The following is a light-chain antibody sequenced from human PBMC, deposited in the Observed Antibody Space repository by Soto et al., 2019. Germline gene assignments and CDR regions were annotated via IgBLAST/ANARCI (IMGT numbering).Light chain of an antibody. CDR2: GAS. CDR1: QSLSSSY. J-gene: IGKJ2*01. V-gene: IGKV3-20*01. Sequence: EIVLTQSPGTLSLSPGEGATLSCRASQSLSSSYFAWYQQKPGQAPTLLIYGASSRATGIPDRFSGRGSGTDFTLTISRLEPEDFAVYYCQQYDSSPYTFGQGTKLEIQ. CDR3: QQYDSSPYT.